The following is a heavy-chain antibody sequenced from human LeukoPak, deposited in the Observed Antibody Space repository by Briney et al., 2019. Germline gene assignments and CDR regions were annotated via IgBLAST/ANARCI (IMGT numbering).Heavy chain of an antibody. Sequence: SETLSLTCTVSGGSISSYYWSWIRQPPGKGLEWIGYIHYSGSTNYNPSLRSRITISVDTSKNQFSLKLSSVTAADTAVYYCARGRGGYSYADDAFDIWGQGTVVTVSS. CDR2: IHYSGST. V-gene: IGHV4-59*01. CDR1: GGSISSYY. J-gene: IGHJ3*02. D-gene: IGHD5-18*01. CDR3: ARGRGGYSYADDAFDI.